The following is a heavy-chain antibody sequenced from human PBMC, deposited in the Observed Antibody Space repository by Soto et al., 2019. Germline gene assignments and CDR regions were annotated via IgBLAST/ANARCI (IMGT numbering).Heavy chain of an antibody. CDR3: ARSYTYYYDSSGPNAFDI. J-gene: IGHJ3*02. CDR2: ISSSSSYT. CDR1: GFTFSDYY. V-gene: IGHV3-11*06. Sequence: GGSLRLSCAASGFTFSDYYMSWIRQAPGKGLEWVSYISSSSSYTNYADSVKGRFTISRDNAKNSLYLQMNSLRAEDTAVYYRARSYTYYYDSSGPNAFDIWGQGTMVTVSS. D-gene: IGHD3-22*01.